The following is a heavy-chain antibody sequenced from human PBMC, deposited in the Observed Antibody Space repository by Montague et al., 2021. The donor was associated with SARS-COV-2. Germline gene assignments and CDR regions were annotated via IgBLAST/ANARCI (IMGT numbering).Heavy chain of an antibody. V-gene: IGHV4-59*12. D-gene: IGHD1-14*01. J-gene: IGHJ4*02. CDR1: GGSISNFY. Sequence: SETLSLTCTVSGGSISNFYWTWIRSPPGKGLDWMGSISYTGSTNYNPSLKSRVAISVDTSKNQFSLKLTSVTAADTAFYYCARINPTGVDFWGQGTLVTVSS. CDR2: ISYTGST. CDR3: ARINPTGVDF.